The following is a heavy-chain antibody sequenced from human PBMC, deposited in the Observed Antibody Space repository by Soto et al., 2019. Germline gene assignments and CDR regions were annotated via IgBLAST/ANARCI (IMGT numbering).Heavy chain of an antibody. CDR2: VYYSGST. V-gene: IGHV4-39*02. D-gene: IGHD6-13*01. Sequence: QLQLQESGPGLVKPSETLSLTCTVSGGSITSGSYYWGWIRQPPGKGLQWMGSVYYSGSTYYNPSLRSRSTISEATSKNHFSLRLSSVTATDTTVYYCARPVGVEQQLVHDAFDLWGQGTMVAVSS. CDR1: GGSITSGSYY. J-gene: IGHJ3*01. CDR3: ARPVGVEQQLVHDAFDL.